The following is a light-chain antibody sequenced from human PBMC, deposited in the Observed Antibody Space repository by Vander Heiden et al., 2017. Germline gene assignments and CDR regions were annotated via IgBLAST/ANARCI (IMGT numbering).Light chain of an antibody. CDR2: DAS. J-gene: IGKJ4*01. V-gene: IGKV3-11*01. CDR3: QQRSNWPF. Sequence: DIVLTQSPATLSLSPGERATLSCRASQSVSSYLAWYQQKPGQAPRLLIYDASNRATGIPARFSGSGSGTDFTLTISSLEPEDFAVYYCQQRSNWPFFGGGTKVEIK. CDR1: QSVSSY.